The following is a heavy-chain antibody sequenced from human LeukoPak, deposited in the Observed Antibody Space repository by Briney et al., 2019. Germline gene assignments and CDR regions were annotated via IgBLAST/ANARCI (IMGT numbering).Heavy chain of an antibody. V-gene: IGHV4-59*01. CDR3: ARTTEGGYSNGYFYYYYMDV. CDR2: IYYSGST. J-gene: IGHJ6*03. CDR1: GGSISSYY. D-gene: IGHD4-11*01. Sequence: SETLSLTCTVSGGSISSYYWSWIRQPPGKGLEWIGYIYYSGSTNYNPSLKSRVTISVDTSKNQFSLKLGSVTAADTAVYYCARTTEGGYSNGYFYYYYMDVWGKGTTVTISS.